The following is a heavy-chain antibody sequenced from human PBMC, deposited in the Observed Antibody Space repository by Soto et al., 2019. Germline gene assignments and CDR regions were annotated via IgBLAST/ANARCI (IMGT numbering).Heavy chain of an antibody. J-gene: IGHJ4*02. V-gene: IGHV1-46*01. CDR1: GCTFTYYH. Sequence: GASVKVSCKASGCTFTYYHVHWVRQAPGQGLEWMGIINPNGGDTTYAQKFQGRVTMTRDTSTSTVYMEVSSLRSEDTALYYCARVPYTNGSPIHLDYWGQGTLVTVSS. CDR3: ARVPYTNGSPIHLDY. D-gene: IGHD5-18*01. CDR2: INPNGGDT.